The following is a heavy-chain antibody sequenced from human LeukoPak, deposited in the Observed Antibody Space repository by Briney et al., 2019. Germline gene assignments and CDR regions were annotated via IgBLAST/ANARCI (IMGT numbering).Heavy chain of an antibody. CDR2: INVYGSEK. CDR3: ARDYRSVRGVATDY. D-gene: IGHD3-10*01. V-gene: IGHV3-7*03. J-gene: IGHJ4*02. CDR1: GFTFSSYW. Sequence: GGSLRLSCAASGFTFSSYWMSWVRQAPGKGLKWVGYINVYGSEKFYVDSVKGRLSISRDNAKNSLYLQMNSLRAEDTAVYYCARDYRSVRGVATDYWGQGTLVTVSS.